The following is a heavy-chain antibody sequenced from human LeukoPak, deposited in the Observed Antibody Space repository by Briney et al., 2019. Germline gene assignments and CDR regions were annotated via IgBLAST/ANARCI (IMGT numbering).Heavy chain of an antibody. CDR1: GFIFSNYG. CDR3: TRDWNDLDY. V-gene: IGHV3-30*03. J-gene: IGHJ4*02. Sequence: GGSLRLSCAASGFIFSNYGMHWVRQAPGKGLEWVAVISYDGSNKYYADSVKGRFTISRDNSRNMLYLQMNSLRAEDTAVYYSTRDWNDLDYWGQGTLVTVSS. D-gene: IGHD1-1*01. CDR2: ISYDGSNK.